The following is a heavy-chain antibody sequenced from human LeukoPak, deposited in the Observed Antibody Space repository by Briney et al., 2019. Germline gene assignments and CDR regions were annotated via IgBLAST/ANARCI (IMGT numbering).Heavy chain of an antibody. D-gene: IGHD6-6*01. CDR3: ARDKSIEANDYYYYGMDA. CDR1: GYTFTRYY. CDR2: INPNSGST. J-gene: IGHJ6*02. Sequence: ASVKVSCKASGYTFTRYYMHWVRQAPRQGLEWMGRINPNSGSTNYAQKFQGRVTLTRDTSISTVYMELSRLRSDDTAVYYCARDKSIEANDYYYYGMDAWGQGTTVTVSS. V-gene: IGHV1-2*06.